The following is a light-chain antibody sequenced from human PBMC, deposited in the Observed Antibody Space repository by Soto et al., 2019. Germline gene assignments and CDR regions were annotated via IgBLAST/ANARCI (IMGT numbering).Light chain of an antibody. CDR2: DVS. V-gene: IGLV2-11*01. CDR1: SSDVGGYND. CDR3: CSYAGSYTFEVV. J-gene: IGLJ2*01. Sequence: QSALTQPRSVSGSPGQSVTISCTGTSSDVGGYNDVSWYQQHPGKAPRLMIYDVSKRPSGVPDRFSGSKSGNTDSLTISRLQAEDEADYYCCSYAGSYTFEVVFGGGTKVNVL.